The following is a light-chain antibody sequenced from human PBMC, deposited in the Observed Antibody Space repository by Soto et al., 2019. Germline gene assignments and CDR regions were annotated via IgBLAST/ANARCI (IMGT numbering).Light chain of an antibody. CDR3: QQYYSFPPT. V-gene: IGKV1D-8*01. J-gene: IGKJ5*01. Sequence: VIWMTQSPSLLSASTGDRVTISCRISQGISSYLAWYQQKPGKAPELLIYAASTLQSGVPSRFSGSGSGTVFTLTICCLQSEDFATYYCQQYYSFPPTFGQGTRLEIK. CDR2: AAS. CDR1: QGISSY.